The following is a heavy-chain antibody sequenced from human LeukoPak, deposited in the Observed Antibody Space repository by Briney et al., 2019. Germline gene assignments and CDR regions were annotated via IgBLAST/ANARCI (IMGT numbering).Heavy chain of an antibody. D-gene: IGHD5-12*01. CDR1: GFTFSSYA. V-gene: IGHV3-23*01. CDR2: ISGGGGNT. Sequence: GGSLRLSCAASGFTFSSYAMSWVRQAPGKGLEWVSAISGGGGNTYYADSVKGRFTISRDNSKNTLYLQMNSLRAEDTAVYYCAREARGRDGYNFDYWGQGTLVTVSS. J-gene: IGHJ4*02. CDR3: AREARGRDGYNFDY.